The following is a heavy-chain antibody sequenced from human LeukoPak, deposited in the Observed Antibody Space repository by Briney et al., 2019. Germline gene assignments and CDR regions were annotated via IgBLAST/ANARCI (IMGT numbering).Heavy chain of an antibody. J-gene: IGHJ4*02. CDR2: MSRSGDII. D-gene: IGHD2-15*01. CDR1: GFTFSDYN. V-gene: IGHV3-48*01. CDR3: ARSGLNRFDY. Sequence: PGGSLRLSCAASGFTFSDYNMNWVRQVPGKGLESVSYMSRSGDIIYYADSVKGRFTISRDNSKNTLYLQVNSLRAEDTAVYYCARSGLNRFDYWGQGTLVIVSS.